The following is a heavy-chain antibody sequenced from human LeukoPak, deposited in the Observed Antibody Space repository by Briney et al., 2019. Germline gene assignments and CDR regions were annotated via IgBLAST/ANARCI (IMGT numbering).Heavy chain of an antibody. V-gene: IGHV3-7*01. Sequence: PGGSLRLSCAASGFTFSSYWMSWVRQAPGKGLEWVANIKQDGSERNYVDSVRGRFTFSRDNAKNSLFLQMNTLRAEDTAVYFCVRERSSGVFDYWGQGTLVTVSS. CDR2: IKQDGSER. CDR1: GFTFSSYW. D-gene: IGHD3-22*01. J-gene: IGHJ4*02. CDR3: VRERSSGVFDY.